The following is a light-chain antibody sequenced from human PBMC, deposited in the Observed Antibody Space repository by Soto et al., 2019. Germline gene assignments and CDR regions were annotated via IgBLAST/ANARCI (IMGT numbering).Light chain of an antibody. Sequence: DVVVTQSPLSLPVTLGQPASISCRSSQSLVYTNGNTYLAWFQQRPGQSPRRLIYKVSIRDSGVPDRFSGSGSGTEFTLTISRVEAEDVGVYYCMQGTHWPRTFAQGTKVEIK. CDR3: MQGTHWPRT. V-gene: IGKV2-30*01. J-gene: IGKJ1*01. CDR2: KVS. CDR1: QSLVYTNGNTY.